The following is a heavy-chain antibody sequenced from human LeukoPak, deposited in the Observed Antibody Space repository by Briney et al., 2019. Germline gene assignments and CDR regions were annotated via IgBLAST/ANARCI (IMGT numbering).Heavy chain of an antibody. CDR3: ASLPWPDSSSWFRFYYYYYYMDV. J-gene: IGHJ6*03. V-gene: IGHV3-74*01. CDR1: GFTFSSYW. D-gene: IGHD6-13*01. CDR2: INSDGSST. Sequence: GGSLRLSCAASGFTFSSYWMHWVRQAPGKGLVWVSRINSDGSSTSYADSVKGRFTISRGNAKNTLYLQMNSLRAEDTAVYYCASLPWPDSSSWFRFYYYYYYMDVWGKGTTVTVSS.